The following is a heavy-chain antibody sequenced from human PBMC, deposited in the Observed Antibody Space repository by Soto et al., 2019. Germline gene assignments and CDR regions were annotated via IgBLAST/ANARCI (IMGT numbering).Heavy chain of an antibody. CDR3: ATLTKYDILTGFYPC. D-gene: IGHD3-9*01. Sequence: PGGSLRLSCAVSGFTFSSHWMHWVRQAPGKGLVWVSRIYSDGSTYYADSVKGRFIISRDNSNNTLYFQMNSLRAEDTAVYYCATLTKYDILTGFYPCWGQGTLVTVSS. CDR2: IYSDGST. V-gene: IGHV3-66*01. CDR1: GFTFSSHW. J-gene: IGHJ4*02.